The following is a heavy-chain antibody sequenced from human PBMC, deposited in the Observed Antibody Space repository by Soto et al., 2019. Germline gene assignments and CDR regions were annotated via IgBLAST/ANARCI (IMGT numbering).Heavy chain of an antibody. CDR2: IYHSGST. J-gene: IGHJ4*02. CDR3: ATDILTGYLDY. D-gene: IGHD3-9*01. CDR1: GYSISSGYY. Sequence: SETLSLTCTVSGYSISSGYYWGWIRQPPGKGLEWIGSIYHSGSTYYNPSLKSRVTISVDTSKNQFSLKLSSVTAADTAVYYCATDILTGYLDYWGQGTLVTVSS. V-gene: IGHV4-38-2*02.